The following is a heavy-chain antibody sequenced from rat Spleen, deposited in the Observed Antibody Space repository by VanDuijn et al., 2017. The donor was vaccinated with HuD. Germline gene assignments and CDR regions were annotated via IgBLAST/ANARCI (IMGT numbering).Heavy chain of an antibody. D-gene: IGHD1-11*01. J-gene: IGHJ2*01. V-gene: IGHV5S14*01. CDR3: ARQPPTEANFDY. Sequence: EVQLVESGGGLVQPGRSLKLSCAASGFTFSNYGMAWVRQTPTKGLEWVAYISIGGGSTYYRDSVKGRFTISRDNAKNTQYLQMDSLRSEDTATYYCARQPPTEANFDYWGQGVMVTVSS. CDR1: GFTFSNYG. CDR2: ISIGGGST.